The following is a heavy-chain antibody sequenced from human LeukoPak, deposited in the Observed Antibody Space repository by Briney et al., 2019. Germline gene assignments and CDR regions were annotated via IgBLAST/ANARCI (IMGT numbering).Heavy chain of an antibody. V-gene: IGHV3-23*01. D-gene: IGHD1-26*01. J-gene: IGHJ4*02. CDR1: GFTFSTYA. CDR2: ISDSGGSI. CDR3: ANDLKGGNFDY. Sequence: GGSLRLSCAASGFTFSTYAMSWVRQAPGKGLEWVSTISDSGGSIYYADSVKGRFTISRDNSKNTLYLQMSSLRAEDTSIYFCANDLKGGNFDYWGQGTLVTVSS.